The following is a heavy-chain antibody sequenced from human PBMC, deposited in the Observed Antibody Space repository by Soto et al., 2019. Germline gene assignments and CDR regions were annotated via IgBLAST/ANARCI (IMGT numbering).Heavy chain of an antibody. CDR1: GGSFSGYY. Sequence: PSETLSLTCAVYGGSFSGYYWSWIRQPPGKGLEWIGEINHSGSTNYNSSLKSRVTISVDTSKNQFSLKLSSVTAADTAVYYCARGAKYYYDSSGYYVYYYGMDVWGQGTTVTVSS. CDR2: INHSGST. CDR3: ARGAKYYYDSSGYYVYYYGMDV. D-gene: IGHD3-22*01. J-gene: IGHJ6*02. V-gene: IGHV4-34*01.